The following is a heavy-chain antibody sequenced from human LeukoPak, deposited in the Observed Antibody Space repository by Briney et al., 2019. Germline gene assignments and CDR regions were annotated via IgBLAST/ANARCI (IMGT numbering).Heavy chain of an antibody. CDR3: AREGYSYGPAAFDI. Sequence: ASVKVSCKASGGTFSSYAISWVRQAPGQGLEWMGGIIPIFGTANYAQKFQGRVTITADESTSTAYMELSSLRSEDTAVYYCAREGYSYGPAAFDIWGQGTMVTVSS. J-gene: IGHJ3*02. D-gene: IGHD5-18*01. CDR1: GGTFSSYA. V-gene: IGHV1-69*13. CDR2: IIPIFGTA.